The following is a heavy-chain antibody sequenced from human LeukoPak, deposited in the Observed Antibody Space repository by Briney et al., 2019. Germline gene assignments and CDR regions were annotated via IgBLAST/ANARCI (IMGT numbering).Heavy chain of an antibody. Sequence: SQTLSLTCTASGGSISSGSYYWSWIRQPAGKGLEWIGRIYTSGSTNYNPSLKSRVTISVDTSKNQFSLKLSSVTAADTAVYYCASRSIAAAGWYYFDYWGQGTLVTVSS. D-gene: IGHD6-13*01. J-gene: IGHJ4*02. V-gene: IGHV4-61*02. CDR3: ASRSIAAAGWYYFDY. CDR1: GGSISSGSYY. CDR2: IYTSGST.